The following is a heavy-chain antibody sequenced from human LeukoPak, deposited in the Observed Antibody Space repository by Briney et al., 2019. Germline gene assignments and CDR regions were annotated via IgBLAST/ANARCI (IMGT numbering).Heavy chain of an antibody. CDR2: ISSSGSTI. D-gene: IGHD3-22*01. CDR3: ARGRDDSSGYYGPNFDY. Sequence: GGSLRLSCAASGFTFSSYEMNWVRQAPGKGLEWVSYISSSGSTIYYADSVKGRFTISRDNAKNSLYLQMNSLRAEDTAVYYCARGRDDSSGYYGPNFDYWGQGTLVTVSS. J-gene: IGHJ4*02. CDR1: GFTFSSYE. V-gene: IGHV3-48*03.